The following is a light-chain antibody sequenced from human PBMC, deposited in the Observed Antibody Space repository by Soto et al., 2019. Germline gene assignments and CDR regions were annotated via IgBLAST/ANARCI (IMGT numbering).Light chain of an antibody. V-gene: IGKV3-20*01. Sequence: EIVLTQSPGTLSLSPGERATLSCRASQSVSAGYFAWYQQKPGQPPRLLIYETSSRTTGIPDRFSGSGSGTYFTLTISRLEPEDFAVYYCQQYGNSPTFGQGTKVEIK. J-gene: IGKJ1*01. CDR3: QQYGNSPT. CDR1: QSVSAGY. CDR2: ETS.